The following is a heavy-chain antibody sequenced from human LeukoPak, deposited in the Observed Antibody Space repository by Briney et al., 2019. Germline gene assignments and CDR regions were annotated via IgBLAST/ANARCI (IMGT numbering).Heavy chain of an antibody. D-gene: IGHD6-19*01. CDR3: ARGYSSGLHFDY. Sequence: GGSLRLSCAASGFTLSSYRMHWVRQVPGKGLVWVSRIKSDGSDTRYVDSVKGRFTISRDNAKNTLYLQMNSLRAEDTAVYYCARGYSSGLHFDYWGQGTLVTVSS. CDR1: GFTLSSYR. CDR2: IKSDGSDT. V-gene: IGHV3-74*01. J-gene: IGHJ4*02.